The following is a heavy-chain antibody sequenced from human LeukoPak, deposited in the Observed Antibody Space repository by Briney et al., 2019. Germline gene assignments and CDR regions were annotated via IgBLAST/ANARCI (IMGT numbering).Heavy chain of an antibody. CDR3: ARGPITTRSHFDY. D-gene: IGHD4-11*01. CDR2: IIPIFATA. CDR1: GGTFTSYA. Sequence: SVKVSCKASGGTFTSYAISWVRQAPGQGLEWMGGIIPIFATANYAQKFQGRVTITADESTSTAYMELSSLRSEDTAVYYCARGPITTRSHFDYWGQGTLVTVSS. J-gene: IGHJ4*02. V-gene: IGHV1-69*13.